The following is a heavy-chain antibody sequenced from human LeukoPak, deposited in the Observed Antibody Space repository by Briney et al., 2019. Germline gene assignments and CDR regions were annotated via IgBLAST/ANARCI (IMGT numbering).Heavy chain of an antibody. CDR1: GFXFSSYE. CDR2: ITSSGNTM. V-gene: IGHV3-48*03. J-gene: IGHJ5*02. CDR3: ARLRSKYWFDP. D-gene: IGHD4-11*01. Sequence: GGSLRLSCAASGFXFSSYEINWVRQAPGKGLEWVSFITSSGNTMYYADSVKGRFTISRDNAKNSLYLQMNSLRADDTAVYYCARLRSKYWFDPWGQGTLVTVSS.